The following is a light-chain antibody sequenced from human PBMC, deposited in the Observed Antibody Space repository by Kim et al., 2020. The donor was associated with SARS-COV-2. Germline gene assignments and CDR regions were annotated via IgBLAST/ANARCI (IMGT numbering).Light chain of an antibody. CDR1: QTINNK. CDR3: QQSNDWPPLT. CDR2: DAT. J-gene: IGKJ1*01. Sequence: SPDNRASLACGASQTINNKLVWYQQKPGQAPRLLIYDATTGATGVPARFIGSGSETDFTLTISSLQSEDFAVYYCQQSNDWPPLTFGQGTKVDI. V-gene: IGKV3-15*01.